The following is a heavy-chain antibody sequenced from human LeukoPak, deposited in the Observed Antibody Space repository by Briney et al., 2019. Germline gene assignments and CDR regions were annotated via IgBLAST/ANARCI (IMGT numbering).Heavy chain of an antibody. J-gene: IGHJ5*02. CDR1: GDTFTSYA. CDR3: ARDRADYGVDP. Sequence: SVKVSCKASGDTFTSYAISWVRQAPGQGLEWMGGIVPIFGTADYAQKFQGRVTITADESTSTAYMELSSLRSEGTAVYYCARDRADYGVDPWGQGTLVTVSS. CDR2: IVPIFGTA. D-gene: IGHD4-17*01. V-gene: IGHV1-69*01.